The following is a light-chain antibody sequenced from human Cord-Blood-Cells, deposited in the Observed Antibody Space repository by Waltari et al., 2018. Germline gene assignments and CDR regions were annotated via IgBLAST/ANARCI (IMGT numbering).Light chain of an antibody. CDR1: SSDVGSYNL. V-gene: IGLV2-23*01. CDR3: CSYAGSSTTVV. Sequence: QSALTQPASVSGSPGQSITISCTGTSSDVGSYNLVSWYQQHPGKAPKLLIYEGSKRPAGVSNRFSGSKSGTTTYLTISGLQGEDEADYYCCSYAGSSTTVVFGGGTKLTVL. J-gene: IGLJ2*01. CDR2: EGS.